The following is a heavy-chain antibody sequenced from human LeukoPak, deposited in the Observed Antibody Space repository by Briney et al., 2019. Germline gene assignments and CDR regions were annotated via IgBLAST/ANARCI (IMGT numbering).Heavy chain of an antibody. CDR2: IYYSGST. D-gene: IGHD1-26*01. CDR1: GGSISSYY. CDR3: ARDGPWASGSYFDY. V-gene: IGHV4-59*01. Sequence: SETLSLTCIVSGGSISSYYWSWIRQPPGKGLEWIGYIYYSGSTNYNPSLKSRVTISVDTSKNQFFLKLSSVTAADTAVYYCARDGPWASGSYFDYWGQGTLVTVSS. J-gene: IGHJ4*02.